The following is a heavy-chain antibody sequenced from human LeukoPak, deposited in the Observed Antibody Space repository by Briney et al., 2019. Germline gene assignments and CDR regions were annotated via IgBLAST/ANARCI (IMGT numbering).Heavy chain of an antibody. CDR1: GFTFSGCE. J-gene: IGHJ4*02. CDR3: ARIRGGRSR. Sequence: PGGSLSLSCVVSGFTFSGCEMNWGRQAPGTGLELVSYISASCSRIYYADSVKGTFTIQRDNAKNSLYLQMNSLRAEDTAVYYCARIRGGRSRWGQGTLVTVSS. CDR2: ISASCSRI. D-gene: IGHD3-10*01. V-gene: IGHV3-48*03.